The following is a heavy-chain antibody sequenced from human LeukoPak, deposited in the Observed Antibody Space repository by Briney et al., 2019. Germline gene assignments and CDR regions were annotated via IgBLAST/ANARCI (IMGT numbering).Heavy chain of an antibody. V-gene: IGHV1-2*02. CDR1: GYTFTGYY. CDR2: INPNSGGT. CDR3: ARETPVGATTQVDY. Sequence: ASVKVSCKASGYTFTGYYMHWVRQAPGQGLEWMGWINPNSGGTNYAQKFQGRVTMTRDTSISTAYMELSRLRSDDTAVYYCARETPVGATTQVDYSGQGTLVTVSS. J-gene: IGHJ4*02. D-gene: IGHD1-26*01.